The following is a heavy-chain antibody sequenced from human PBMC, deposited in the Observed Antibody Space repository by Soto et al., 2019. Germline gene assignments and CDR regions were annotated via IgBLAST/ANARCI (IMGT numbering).Heavy chain of an antibody. J-gene: IGHJ6*02. CDR3: ARDKVRGPGDYYYYGMDV. D-gene: IGHD2-2*01. V-gene: IGHV1-18*01. CDR2: ISAYNGNT. Sequence: ASVKVSCKASGYTFTSYGISWVRQAPGQGLVWMGWISAYNGNTNYAQKLQGRVTMTTDTSTSTAYMELRSLRSDDTAVYYCARDKVRGPGDYYYYGMDVWGQGTTVTVSS. CDR1: GYTFTSYG.